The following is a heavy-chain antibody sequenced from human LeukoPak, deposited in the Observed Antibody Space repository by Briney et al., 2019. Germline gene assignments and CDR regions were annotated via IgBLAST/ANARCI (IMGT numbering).Heavy chain of an antibody. J-gene: IGHJ4*02. V-gene: IGHV3-43*02. Sequence: PGESLRLSCAASGFTFDDYAMHWVRQPPGKSLEWVSLISGDGGSTYYADSVKGRFTVSRDNSKNSLYLQMSSLRTEDTALYYCAKDISRNFVVVPAADYWGQGTLVTVSS. CDR2: ISGDGGST. CDR3: AKDISRNFVVVPAADY. D-gene: IGHD2-2*01. CDR1: GFTFDDYA.